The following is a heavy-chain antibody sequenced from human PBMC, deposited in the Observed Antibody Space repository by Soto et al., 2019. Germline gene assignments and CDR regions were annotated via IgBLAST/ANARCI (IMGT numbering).Heavy chain of an antibody. D-gene: IGHD2-15*01. CDR2: ISGSGDSP. J-gene: IGHJ4*02. CDR3: AKEGTSSLYYFDY. V-gene: IGHV3-23*01. Sequence: PGGSLRLSCAASGFTFSNYAMSWVRQAPGKGLEWVSIISGSGDSPYYADSVKGRFTISRDNSRNTLYLQMNSLRAGDSAKYYCAKEGTSSLYYFDYWGQGTLVTVSS. CDR1: GFTFSNYA.